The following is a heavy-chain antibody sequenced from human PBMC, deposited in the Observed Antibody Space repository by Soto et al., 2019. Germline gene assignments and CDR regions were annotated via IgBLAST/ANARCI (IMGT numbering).Heavy chain of an antibody. CDR1: GFTFSSYS. CDR3: ARDTRKPFRRNSSGWFAKPYFFDY. CDR2: ISSSSSYI. J-gene: IGHJ4*02. Sequence: PGGSLRLSCAASGFTFSSYSMNWVRQAPGKGLEWVSSISSSSSYIYYADSVKGRFTISRDNAKNSLYLQMNSLRAEDTAVYYCARDTRKPFRRNSSGWFAKPYFFDYWGQGTLVTVSS. D-gene: IGHD6-19*01. V-gene: IGHV3-21*01.